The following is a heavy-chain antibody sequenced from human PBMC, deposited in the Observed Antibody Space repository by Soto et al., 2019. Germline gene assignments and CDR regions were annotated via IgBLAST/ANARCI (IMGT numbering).Heavy chain of an antibody. J-gene: IGHJ2*01. V-gene: IGHV3-30-3*01. Sequence: GGSMRISCAASGFTLSSYAMPWVRKDPGKGLEWVAVISYDGSNKYYADSVKGRFTISRDDSKNTLYLQMNSLRAEDTAVYYCARDPLWGTAMALWYFDLLGRGTLVTVSS. D-gene: IGHD5-18*01. CDR2: ISYDGSNK. CDR1: GFTLSSYA. CDR3: ARDPLWGTAMALWYFDL.